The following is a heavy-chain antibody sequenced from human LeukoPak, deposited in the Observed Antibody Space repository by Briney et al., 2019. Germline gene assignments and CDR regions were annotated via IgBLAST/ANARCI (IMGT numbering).Heavy chain of an antibody. D-gene: IGHD3-10*02. CDR2: AGWAGGTT. Sequence: GGSLRLSCATSGFNFDRYTIHWVRQAPGKGLEWVSLAGWAGGTTFYSDTVRGRFTISRDSGRKSVYLQMNSLTTDDTAFYFCAKELDTMFFDYWGQGALVTVSS. J-gene: IGHJ4*02. V-gene: IGHV3-43*01. CDR1: GFNFDRYT. CDR3: AKELDTMFFDY.